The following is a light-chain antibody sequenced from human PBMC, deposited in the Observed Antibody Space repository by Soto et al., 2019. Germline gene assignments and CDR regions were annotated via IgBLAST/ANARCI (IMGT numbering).Light chain of an antibody. V-gene: IGKV3-20*01. CDR1: QSVSSSY. Sequence: VVWKQSRTTLSXXPWVXATLXXWXSQSVSSSYLAWYQQKPGQAPRLLIYGASSRATGIPDRFSGSGSGTDFTLTISRLEPEDFAVYYCQQYGSSPWTFGQGTTVDIK. J-gene: IGKJ1*01. CDR2: GAS. CDR3: QQYGSSPWT.